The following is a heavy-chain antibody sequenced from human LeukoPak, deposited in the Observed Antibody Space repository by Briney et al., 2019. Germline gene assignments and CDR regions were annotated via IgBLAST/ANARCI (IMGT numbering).Heavy chain of an antibody. CDR3: ARRAVAGPSFDY. J-gene: IGHJ4*02. CDR2: IIPILGIA. CDR1: GGTFSSYA. Sequence: ASVKVSCKASGGTFSSYAISWVRQAPGQGLEWMGRIIPILGIANNAQKFQGRVTITADKSTSTAYMELSSLRSEDTAVYYCARRAVAGPSFDYWGQGTLVTVSS. V-gene: IGHV1-69*04. D-gene: IGHD6-19*01.